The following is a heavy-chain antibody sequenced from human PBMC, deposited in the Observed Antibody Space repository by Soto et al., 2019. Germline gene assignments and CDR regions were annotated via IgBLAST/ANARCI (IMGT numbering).Heavy chain of an antibody. CDR3: VRDFGDLHDFWSGSDY. V-gene: IGHV4-38-2*02. Sequence: SVTLSLTCAVLGYSINSVDYWGWIWKSTGKGLEWIGSVFHSGTTYSTPSLKTRLTISVDTSKNQFSLDLNAVTAADTAVYYCVRDFGDLHDFWSGSDYWGQG. CDR1: GYSINSVDY. D-gene: IGHD3-3*01. J-gene: IGHJ4*02. CDR2: VFHSGTT.